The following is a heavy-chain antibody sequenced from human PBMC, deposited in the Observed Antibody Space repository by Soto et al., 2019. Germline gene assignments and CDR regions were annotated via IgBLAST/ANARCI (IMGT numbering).Heavy chain of an antibody. CDR2: TYYRSKWYN. CDR3: ARELYCYGFWCCSLRQYYYYMDV. J-gene: IGHJ6*03. Sequence: PSQTLSLTCAISGDSVSSNSAAWNWIRQSPSRGLEWLGRTYYRSKWYNDYAVSVKSRITINPDTSKNQFSLQLNSVTPEDTAVYYCARELYCYGFWCCSLRQYYYYMDVWGKGTTVTVSS. D-gene: IGHD3-16*02. CDR1: GDSVSSNSAA. V-gene: IGHV6-1*01.